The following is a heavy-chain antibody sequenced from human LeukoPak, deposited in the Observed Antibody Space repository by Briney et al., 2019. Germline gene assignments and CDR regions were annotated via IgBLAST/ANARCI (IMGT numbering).Heavy chain of an antibody. V-gene: IGHV1-3*01. CDR3: VRGIWSRTVSSYYFDC. CDR2: INAGNGHT. Sequence: ASVKVSCKASGYTFTNYAMQWVRQAPGQRLEWMGWINAGNGHTRYSQRFQGRVTITRDTSASTVYMEVASLRFEDTAVYYCVRGIWSRTVSSYYFDCWGQGTLVTVSS. D-gene: IGHD3-3*01. CDR1: GYTFTNYA. J-gene: IGHJ4*02.